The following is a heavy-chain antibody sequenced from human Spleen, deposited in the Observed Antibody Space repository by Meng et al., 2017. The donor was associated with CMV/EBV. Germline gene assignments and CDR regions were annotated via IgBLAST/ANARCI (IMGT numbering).Heavy chain of an antibody. CDR1: GGSINGGDYY. Sequence: SGGSINGGDYYWSWIRQSLGPGLEWIGYIYYSGSTFYSPSLKSRVTMSVDTSKNQFSLKLTSVTAADTALYYCARGEDTPMAGVWFDPWGQGTLVTVSS. V-gene: IGHV4-30-4*08. CDR2: IYYSGST. J-gene: IGHJ5*02. D-gene: IGHD5-18*01. CDR3: ARGEDTPMAGVWFDP.